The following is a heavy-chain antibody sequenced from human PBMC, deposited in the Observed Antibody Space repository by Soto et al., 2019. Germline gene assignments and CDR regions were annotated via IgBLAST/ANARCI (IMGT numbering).Heavy chain of an antibody. V-gene: IGHV3-23*01. CDR1: GFTFSSYA. J-gene: IGHJ4*02. CDR3: AKDKRYYGSGSFDY. D-gene: IGHD3-10*01. CDR2: ISGRGGST. Sequence: GGSLRLSCAASGFTFSSYAMSWVRQAPGKGLEWVSAISGRGGSTYYADSVKGRFTISRDNSKNTLYLQMNSLRAEDTAVYYCAKDKRYYGSGSFDYWGQGTLVTVSS.